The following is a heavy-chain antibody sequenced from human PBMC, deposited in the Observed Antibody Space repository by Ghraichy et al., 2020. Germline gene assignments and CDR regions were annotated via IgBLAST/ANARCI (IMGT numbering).Heavy chain of an antibody. V-gene: IGHV4-39*01. CDR3: ARHGVSSGWYGVIYYYYGMDV. D-gene: IGHD6-19*01. CDR2: IYYSGST. Sequence: SETLSLTCTVSGGSISSSSYYWGWIRQPPGKGLEWIGSIYYSGSTYYNPSLKSRVTISVDTSKNQLSLKLSSVTAADTAVYYCARHGVSSGWYGVIYYYYGMDVWGQGTTVTVSS. CDR1: GGSISSSSYY. J-gene: IGHJ6*02.